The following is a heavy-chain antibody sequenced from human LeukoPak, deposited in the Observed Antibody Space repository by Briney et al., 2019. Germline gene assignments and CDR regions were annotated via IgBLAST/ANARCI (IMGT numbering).Heavy chain of an antibody. CDR1: GFTFSSYG. D-gene: IGHD4-11*01. V-gene: IGHV3-30*02. J-gene: IGHJ5*02. CDR3: AKGATVIRSWFDP. CDR2: IRYDGSNK. Sequence: GGSLRLSCAASGFTFSSYGMHWVRQAPGKGLEWVAFIRYDGSNKYYADSVKGRFTISRDNSKNTLYLQMNSLRAEDTAVYYCAKGATVIRSWFDPWGQGTLVTVSS.